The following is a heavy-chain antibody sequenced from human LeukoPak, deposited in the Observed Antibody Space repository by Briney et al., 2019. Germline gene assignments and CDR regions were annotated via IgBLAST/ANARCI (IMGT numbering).Heavy chain of an antibody. CDR3: AAGNDY. CDR2: MSPNSGNT. Sequence: ASVNVSCKASGYTFTSYDINWVRQATGQGLEWMGWMSPNSGNTNYVQKFQGRVTMTRNTSISTAYMELNSLTYEDTAVYYCAAGNDYWGQGTLVTVSS. J-gene: IGHJ4*02. V-gene: IGHV1-8*01. D-gene: IGHD6-13*01. CDR1: GYTFTSYD.